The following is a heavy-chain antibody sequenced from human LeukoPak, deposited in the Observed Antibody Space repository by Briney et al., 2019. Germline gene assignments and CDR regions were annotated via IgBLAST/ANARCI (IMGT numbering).Heavy chain of an antibody. Sequence: GGSLRLSCAASGFTFSSYAMYWVRQAPGKGLEWVAVISYDGSDKFYADSVKGRFTISRDSSKNTLYLQMNSLRPDDTAVYYCARVQVGETRDYWGQGTLVTVSS. CDR1: GFTFSSYA. J-gene: IGHJ4*02. CDR3: ARVQVGETRDY. V-gene: IGHV3-30*04. CDR2: ISYDGSDK. D-gene: IGHD1-26*01.